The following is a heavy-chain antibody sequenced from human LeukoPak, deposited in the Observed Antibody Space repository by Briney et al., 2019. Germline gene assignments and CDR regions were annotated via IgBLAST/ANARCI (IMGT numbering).Heavy chain of an antibody. J-gene: IGHJ4*02. CDR2: INHSGSA. Sequence: SETLSLTCAVSGGTFSGYYWTWIRQPPGKGLEWIGEINHSGSANYNPSLKSRVTISLDTSKNQFSLKLSSVTAADTAVYYCARGQGTVTTHWGQGTLVTVSS. V-gene: IGHV4-34*01. CDR3: ARGQGTVTTH. D-gene: IGHD4-17*01. CDR1: GGTFSGYY.